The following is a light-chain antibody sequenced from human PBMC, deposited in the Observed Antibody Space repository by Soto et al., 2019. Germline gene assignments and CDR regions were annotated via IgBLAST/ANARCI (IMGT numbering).Light chain of an antibody. Sequence: QSALTQPRSVSGSPGQSVTISCTGARSDVGGYRFVSWYQQHPDKAPKLMIYDVDKRPSGVPDRFSGSKSGNTASLTISGLQAEDEADYFCCSDAGGFTRGFGGGTKLTVL. CDR2: DVD. CDR3: CSDAGGFTRG. CDR1: RSDVGGYRF. J-gene: IGLJ3*02. V-gene: IGLV2-11*01.